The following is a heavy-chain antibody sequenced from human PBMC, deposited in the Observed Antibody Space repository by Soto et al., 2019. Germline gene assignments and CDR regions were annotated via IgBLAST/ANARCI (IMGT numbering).Heavy chain of an antibody. J-gene: IGHJ3*02. D-gene: IGHD3-10*01. CDR3: ARRVIGSSRAFDI. Sequence: QTVGSLRLSCAASGFAFSSHPMSWVRQAPEKGLGWVAGISDGGDLTYNADSVRGRFTISRDNSRNTLYLQMNSLRAEDTAVYYCARRVIGSSRAFDIWGQGTMVNVSS. CDR2: ISDGGDLT. V-gene: IGHV3-23*01. CDR1: GFAFSSHP.